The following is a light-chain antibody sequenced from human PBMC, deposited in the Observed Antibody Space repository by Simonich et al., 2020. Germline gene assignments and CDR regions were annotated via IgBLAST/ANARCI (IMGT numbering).Light chain of an antibody. CDR1: QEISNY. J-gene: IGKJ5*01. CDR3: QQYDNLPIT. CDR2: DAS. V-gene: IGKV1-33*01. Sequence: DIHITKSPSSLSASVGDRVTITCQASQEISNYLNWYQQKPGKAPKLLIYDASNLETGVPSRLRGSGSGTDFTFTISSLQPEDIATYYCQQYDNLPITFGQGTRLEIK.